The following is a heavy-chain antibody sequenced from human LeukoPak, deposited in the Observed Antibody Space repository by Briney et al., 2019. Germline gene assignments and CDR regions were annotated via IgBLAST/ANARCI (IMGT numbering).Heavy chain of an antibody. J-gene: IGHJ6*03. Sequence: ASVKVSCKASGYTFTSYGIGWVRQAPGQGLEWMGWISAYNGNTNYAQKLQGRVTMTTDTSTSTAYMELRSLRSDDTAVYYCARDSGELANYYYHYMDVWGKGTTVTISS. CDR1: GYTFTSYG. CDR3: ARDSGELANYYYHYMDV. V-gene: IGHV1-18*01. D-gene: IGHD3-10*01. CDR2: ISAYNGNT.